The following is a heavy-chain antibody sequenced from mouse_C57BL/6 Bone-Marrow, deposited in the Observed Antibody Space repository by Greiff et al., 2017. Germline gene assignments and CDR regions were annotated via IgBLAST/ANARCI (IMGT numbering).Heavy chain of an antibody. D-gene: IGHD2-1*01. Sequence: QVQLQQPGAELVKPGASVKMSCKASGYTFTSYWITWVKQRPGQGLEWIGDIYPGSGSTNYNEKFKSKATLTVDTSSSTAYMQLSSLTSEDAAVYYCARSFDLLTSYYFDYWGQGTTLTVSS. CDR2: IYPGSGST. CDR1: GYTFTSYW. CDR3: ARSFDLLTSYYFDY. V-gene: IGHV1-55*01. J-gene: IGHJ2*01.